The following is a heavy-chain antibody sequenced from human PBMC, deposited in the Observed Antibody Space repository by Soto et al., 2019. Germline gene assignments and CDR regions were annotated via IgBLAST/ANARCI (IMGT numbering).Heavy chain of an antibody. J-gene: IGHJ4*01. CDR3: ARGVAARVSAPDF. Sequence: EVQLVESGGDLVQPGGSLRLSCAGSGFDVSTRSMSWVRQAQGKGPEWVSSLYDSGSTYYAGSVRGRFSISRDNSKNTLYLKMTSLRAEDTAVYSCARGVAARVSAPDFWGQGTLVTVSS. D-gene: IGHD6-6*01. CDR2: LYDSGST. V-gene: IGHV3-66*01. CDR1: GFDVSTRS.